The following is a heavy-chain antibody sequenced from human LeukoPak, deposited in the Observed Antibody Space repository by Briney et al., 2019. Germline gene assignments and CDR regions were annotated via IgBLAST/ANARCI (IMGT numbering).Heavy chain of an antibody. J-gene: IGHJ4*02. CDR1: GFTFDDYA. D-gene: IGHD6-13*01. CDR2: ISWNSGTR. Sequence: GGSLRLSCAPSGFTFDDYAMHWVRHAPGKGLEWVSGISWNSGTRAYADSVKGRFTISRDNAKTSLYLQMNSLRAEDTALYYFAKDMSSSPGRGTYYFDYWGQGTLVTVSS. CDR3: AKDMSSSPGRGTYYFDY. V-gene: IGHV3-9*01.